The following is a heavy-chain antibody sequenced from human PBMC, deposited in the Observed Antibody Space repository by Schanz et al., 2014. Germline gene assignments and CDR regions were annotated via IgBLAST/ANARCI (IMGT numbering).Heavy chain of an antibody. J-gene: IGHJ6*02. Sequence: EVQLVESGGGLVQPGGSLRLSCAASGFSSSRYSMNWVRQAPGKGLEWVSCIYLDGSTYYADSVKGRLTISRDTSKNTLYLQINSLRDEDTAVYYCARARGWGAPYYYGMDAWGQGTTVTVSS. D-gene: IGHD3-16*01. V-gene: IGHV3-66*01. CDR3: ARARGWGAPYYYGMDA. CDR1: GFSSSRYS. CDR2: IYLDGST.